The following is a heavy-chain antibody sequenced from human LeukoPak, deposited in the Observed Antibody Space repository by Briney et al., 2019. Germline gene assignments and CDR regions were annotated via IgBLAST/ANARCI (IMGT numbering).Heavy chain of an antibody. D-gene: IGHD5-18*01. CDR1: GFTFSSYA. J-gene: IGHJ4*02. CDR3: ARVRGYSYGYSDY. CDR2: ISSNGGST. Sequence: PGGPLRLSCAASGFTFSSYAMHWVRQAPGKGLEYVSAISSNGGSTYYANSVKGRFTISRDNSKNTLYLQMGSLRAEDMAVYYCARVRGYSYGYSDYWGQGTLVTVSS. V-gene: IGHV3-64*01.